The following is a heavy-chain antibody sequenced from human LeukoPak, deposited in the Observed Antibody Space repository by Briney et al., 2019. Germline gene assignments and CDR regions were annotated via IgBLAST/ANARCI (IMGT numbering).Heavy chain of an antibody. J-gene: IGHJ5*02. CDR2: IYYSGST. D-gene: IGHD6-6*01. CDR3: ARATYSSSSRFDP. Sequence: SETLSLTCTVSGGSISSHYWSWIRQSPGKGLEWIGYIYYSGSTNYNPSLKSRVTISVDTSKNQFSLKLSSVTAADTAVYYCARATYSSSSRFDPWGQGTLVTVSS. CDR1: GGSISSHY. V-gene: IGHV4-59*11.